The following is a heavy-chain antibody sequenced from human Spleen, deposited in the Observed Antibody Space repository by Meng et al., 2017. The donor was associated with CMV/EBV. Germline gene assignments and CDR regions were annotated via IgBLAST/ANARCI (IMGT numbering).Heavy chain of an antibody. J-gene: IGHJ4*02. D-gene: IGHD3-10*01. CDR1: GGSISSCSSY. V-gene: IGHV4-61*02. CDR3: ARDRSGFGVD. CDR2: IYTSGSP. Sequence: VHLQESGPALVNPTHTRPLTFTVSGGSISSCSSYWSWIRQPAGTGLEWIGRIYTSGSPNYNPSLKSRVTISVDTSKNQFSLKLSSVTAADTAVYYCARDRSGFGVDWGQGTLVTVSS.